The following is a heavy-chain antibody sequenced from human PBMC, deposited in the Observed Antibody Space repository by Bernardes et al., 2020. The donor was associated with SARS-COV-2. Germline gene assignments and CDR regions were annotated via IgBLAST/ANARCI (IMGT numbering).Heavy chain of an antibody. CDR1: GFTFNTYG. J-gene: IGHJ6*02. CDR2: IWYDGSSK. D-gene: IGHD2-15*01. CDR3: VRRFCAVPSSCGNFYGMGV. V-gene: IGHV3-33*01. Sequence: GGSLRLSCEASGFTFNTYGMHWVRRAPGKGLEWVAVIWYDGSSKYYADSVKGRFTISRDNSKNTLYLQMNSLRVEDTAVYYCVRRFCAVPSSCGNFYGMGVWGQGTTVTVSS.